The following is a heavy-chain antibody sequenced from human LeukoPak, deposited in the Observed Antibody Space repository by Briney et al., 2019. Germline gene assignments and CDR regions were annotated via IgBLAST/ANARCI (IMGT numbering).Heavy chain of an antibody. V-gene: IGHV3-48*03. J-gene: IGHJ4*02. D-gene: IGHD3-9*01. Sequence: PGGSLRLSCAASGVTFSSYEMNWVRQAPGKGLEWVSYISSSGSTIYYADSVKGRFTISRDNAKNSLYLQMNSLRAEDTAVYYCARDTPDYDILTGYYITYFDYWGQGTLVTVSS. CDR1: GVTFSSYE. CDR3: ARDTPDYDILTGYYITYFDY. CDR2: ISSSGSTI.